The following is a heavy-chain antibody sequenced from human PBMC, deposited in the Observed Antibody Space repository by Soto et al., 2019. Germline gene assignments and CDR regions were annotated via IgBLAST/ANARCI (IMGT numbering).Heavy chain of an antibody. CDR3: ARDRLSPYDILAGYRFYGMDV. Sequence: GGSLRLSCAASGFTFSTYEMNWVRQAPGRGLEWVSYISSSGVSTIYYADSVKGRFTISRDNAKSSLYLQMNSLRAEDTAVYYCARDRLSPYDILAGYRFYGMDVWGQGTTVTVSS. CDR2: ISSSGVSTI. CDR1: GFTFSTYE. D-gene: IGHD3-9*01. V-gene: IGHV3-48*03. J-gene: IGHJ6*02.